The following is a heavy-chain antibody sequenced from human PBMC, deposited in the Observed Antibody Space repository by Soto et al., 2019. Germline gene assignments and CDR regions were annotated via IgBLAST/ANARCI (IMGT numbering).Heavy chain of an antibody. V-gene: IGHV3-7*01. Sequence: EVQVVESGRGLVQPGGSLRLSCAASGFTFNSYWMTWVRQAPGKGLEWVANITTDGSQKHSVDSVKGRFTFSRDNGQNSLYLQMSNLGVEDTAVYYCAGVSRRNTLGVWCQGTKVIVSS. CDR2: ITTDGSQK. J-gene: IGHJ3*01. CDR3: AGVSRRNTLGV. CDR1: GFTFNSYW.